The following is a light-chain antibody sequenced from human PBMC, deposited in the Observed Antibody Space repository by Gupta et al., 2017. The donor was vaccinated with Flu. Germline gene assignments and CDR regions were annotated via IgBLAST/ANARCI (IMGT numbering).Light chain of an antibody. Sequence: VPLGIPASRSSTAIHGRVSKDVSTYLYGFQQKPVQAPRRLIYQDAYRDSGVPDRCSGRGAGTDFTLKISSVEAEDVGIYYCMQYEHSPRALGQGTTVEIK. V-gene: IGKV2-30*01. CDR2: QDA. CDR1: HGRVSKDVSTY. J-gene: IGKJ1*01. CDR3: MQYEHSPRA.